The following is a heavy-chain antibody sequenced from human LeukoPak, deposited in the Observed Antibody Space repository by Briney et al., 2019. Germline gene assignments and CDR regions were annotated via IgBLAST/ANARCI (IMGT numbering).Heavy chain of an antibody. CDR2: MNPNSGNT. CDR1: GYTFTSYD. CDR3: ARCIGFLDASLDP. V-gene: IGHV1-8*01. J-gene: IGHJ5*02. D-gene: IGHD3-3*02. Sequence: ASVKVSCKASGYTFTSYDINWVRQATGQGLEWMGWMNPNSGNTGYAQKFQGRVTMTRNPSISTAYMELSSLRSEDTAVYYCARCIGFLDASLDPWGQGTLVTVSS.